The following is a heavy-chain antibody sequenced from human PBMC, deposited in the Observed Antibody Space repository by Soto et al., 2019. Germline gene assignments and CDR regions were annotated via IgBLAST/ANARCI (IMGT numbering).Heavy chain of an antibody. J-gene: IGHJ3*02. Sequence: GGSLRLSCAASGFTFSNAWMIWVRQAPGKGLEWVGRIKSKTDGGTTDYAAPVKGRFTISRDDSKNTLYLQMNSLKTEDTAVYYCTTEAYDYVWGSHLSSAFDIWGQGTMVTVSS. D-gene: IGHD3-16*02. V-gene: IGHV3-15*01. CDR1: GFTFSNAW. CDR3: TTEAYDYVWGSHLSSAFDI. CDR2: IKSKTDGGTT.